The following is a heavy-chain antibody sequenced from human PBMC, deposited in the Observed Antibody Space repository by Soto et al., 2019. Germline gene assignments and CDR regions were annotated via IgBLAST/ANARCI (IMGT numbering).Heavy chain of an antibody. V-gene: IGHV3-33*01. CDR1: GFTFSSYG. J-gene: IGHJ6*03. CDR3: ARDELAAAGSGDYYYYYMDV. CDR2: IWYDGSNK. Sequence: GGSLRLSCAASGFTFSSYGMHWVRQAPGKGLEWVAVIWYDGSNKYYADSVKGRFTISRDNSKNTLYLQMNSLRAEDTAVYYCARDELAAAGSGDYYYYYMDVWGQGTTVTVSS. D-gene: IGHD6-13*01.